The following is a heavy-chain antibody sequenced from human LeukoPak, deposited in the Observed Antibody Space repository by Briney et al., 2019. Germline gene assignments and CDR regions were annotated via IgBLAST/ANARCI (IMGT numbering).Heavy chain of an antibody. D-gene: IGHD3-16*01. CDR1: GGSISSYY. V-gene: IGHV4-59*01. Sequence: PSETLSLTCTVSGGSISSYYWSWIRQPPGKGLEWIGYIYYSGSTNYNPSLKSRVTLSVDASKNQFSLKLSSVTAADTAVYYCARDGAEAPNYYYYGMDVWGQGTTVTVSS. CDR2: IYYSGST. J-gene: IGHJ6*02. CDR3: ARDGAEAPNYYYYGMDV.